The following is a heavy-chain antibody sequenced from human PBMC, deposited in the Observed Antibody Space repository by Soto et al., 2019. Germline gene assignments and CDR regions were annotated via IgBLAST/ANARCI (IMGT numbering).Heavy chain of an antibody. CDR1: GFTFSSYW. CDR3: VXVEXXFGALXMDX. CDR2: INSDGSST. D-gene: IGHD3-3*01. V-gene: IGHV3-74*01. Sequence: EVQLVESGGDLVQPGGSLRLSCAASGFTFSSYWMHWVRQAPGKGLVWVSRINSDGSSTSYADSVKGRFTISRDNAKNTLYLQMNSLRXEDRAVYYXVXVEXXFGALXMDXXXQGTTVTVSS. J-gene: IGHJ6*02.